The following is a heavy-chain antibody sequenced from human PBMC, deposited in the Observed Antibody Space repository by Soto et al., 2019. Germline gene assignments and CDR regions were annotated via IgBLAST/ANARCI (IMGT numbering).Heavy chain of an antibody. CDR1: GTYISTGGYY. Sequence: SETLSLTCTVSGTYISTGGYYWSWIRQHPGQGLEWIGYTHYSGSTYSNPSLRSRVTISLDSSKNQFSLKLYSVTAADTGVYFCARGQALFDPWGQGTLVTVSS. V-gene: IGHV4-31*03. CDR2: THYSGST. J-gene: IGHJ5*02. CDR3: ARGQALFDP.